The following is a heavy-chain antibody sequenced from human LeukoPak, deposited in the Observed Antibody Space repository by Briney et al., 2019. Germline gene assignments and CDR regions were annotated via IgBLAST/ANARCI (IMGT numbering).Heavy chain of an antibody. J-gene: IGHJ6*02. V-gene: IGHV3-30-3*01. CDR2: ISYDEYEK. Sequence: GGSLRLSCEASRFTFRAYGMHWVRQAPGKRLEWVAVISYDEYEKDYADSAKGRFTISRDNSKNTLYLQMNSLRVEDTAVYYCARGTRTYAYYGLDAWGPGTTVTVSS. D-gene: IGHD2-2*01. CDR3: ARGTRTYAYYGLDA. CDR1: RFTFRAYG.